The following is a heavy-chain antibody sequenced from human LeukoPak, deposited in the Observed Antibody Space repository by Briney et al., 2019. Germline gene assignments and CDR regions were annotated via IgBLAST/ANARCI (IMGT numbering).Heavy chain of an antibody. Sequence: PGGSLRLSCAASGFIFSDHWMNWVRQAPGKGLEWVANIKQDGSEKYYVDSVKGRFTISRDNAKNSLYLQMNSLRAEDTAVYYCASLNYDFWSGYFDYWGQGTLVTVSS. CDR1: GFIFSDHW. D-gene: IGHD3-3*01. CDR3: ASLNYDFWSGYFDY. CDR2: IKQDGSEK. V-gene: IGHV3-7*01. J-gene: IGHJ4*02.